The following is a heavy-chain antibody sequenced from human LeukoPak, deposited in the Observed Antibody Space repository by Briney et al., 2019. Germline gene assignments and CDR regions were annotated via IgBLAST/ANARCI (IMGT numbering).Heavy chain of an antibody. CDR3: ARTNWEDAFDI. V-gene: IGHV3-48*03. J-gene: IGHJ3*02. Sequence: AGGSLRLSCAASGFTFSSYEMNWVRQAPGKGLEWVSYISSSGGTIYYADSVKGRFTISRDNAENSLYLQTNSLRDEDTAVYYCARTNWEDAFDIWGQGTMVTVSS. CDR2: ISSSGGTI. D-gene: IGHD7-27*01. CDR1: GFTFSSYE.